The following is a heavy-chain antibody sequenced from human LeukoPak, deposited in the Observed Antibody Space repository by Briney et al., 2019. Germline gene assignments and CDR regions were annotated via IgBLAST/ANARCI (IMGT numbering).Heavy chain of an antibody. V-gene: IGHV4-39*07. CDR2: IYYSGHT. CDR1: GGSVSTSTYY. CDR3: ARRISSWNVYIDK. J-gene: IGHJ4*02. Sequence: SETLSLTCTVSGGSVSTSTYYWGWIRQPPGKGLEWIGSIYYSGHTYYNPSLKSRVTISVDTSKNQFSLKVTSVTAADTAMYFCARRISSWNVYIDKWGQGVQVTVSS. D-gene: IGHD1-1*01.